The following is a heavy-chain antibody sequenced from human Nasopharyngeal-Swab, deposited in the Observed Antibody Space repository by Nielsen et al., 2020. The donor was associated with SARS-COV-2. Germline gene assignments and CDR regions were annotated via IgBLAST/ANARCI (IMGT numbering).Heavy chain of an antibody. CDR3: VRGYGGNSEVDAFDI. V-gene: IGHV3-30*04. CDR2: IAYGGSNK. Sequence: GESLKISCAASKFSFSSHAMHWVRQAPGKGLEWVAVIAYGGSNKYYVDSVRGRFTISRDNSKNTLYLQMNSLRAEDTAVYYCVRGYGGNSEVDAFDIWGQGTVVTVSS. D-gene: IGHD4-23*01. CDR1: KFSFSSHA. J-gene: IGHJ3*02.